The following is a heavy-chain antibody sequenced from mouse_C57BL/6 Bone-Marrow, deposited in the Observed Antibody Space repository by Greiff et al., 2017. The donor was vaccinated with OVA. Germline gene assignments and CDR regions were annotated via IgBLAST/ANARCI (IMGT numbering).Heavy chain of an antibody. D-gene: IGHD2-3*01. CDR3: ARDGLLDAMDY. V-gene: IGHV1-80*01. CDR2: IYPGDGDT. Sequence: VKLMESGAELVKPGASVKISCKASGYAFSSYWMNWVKQRPGKGLEWIGQIYPGDGDTNYNGKFKGKATLTEDKSSSTAYMQISSLTSEDSAVYFCARDGLLDAMDYWGQGTSVTVSS. J-gene: IGHJ4*01. CDR1: GYAFSSYW.